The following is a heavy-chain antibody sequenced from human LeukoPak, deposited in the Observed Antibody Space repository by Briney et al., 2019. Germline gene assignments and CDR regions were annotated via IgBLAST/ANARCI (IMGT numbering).Heavy chain of an antibody. CDR3: ARVRRFGAGQDY. V-gene: IGHV4-39*07. D-gene: IGHD3-16*01. CDR2: IYYSGST. Sequence: SETLSLTCTVSGGSLSSSDYYWGWIRQPPGKGLEWIGTIYYSGSTYYNPSLKSRVTISLDTSKNQFSLKVKSVTAADTAVYYCARVRRFGAGQDYWGQGTLVTFSS. J-gene: IGHJ4*02. CDR1: GGSLSSSDYY.